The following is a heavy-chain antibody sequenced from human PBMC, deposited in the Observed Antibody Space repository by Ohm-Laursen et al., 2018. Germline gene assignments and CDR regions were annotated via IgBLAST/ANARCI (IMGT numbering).Heavy chain of an antibody. D-gene: IGHD3-10*01. J-gene: IGHJ4*02. V-gene: IGHV3-7*01. CDR2: IRQDGGEK. Sequence: SLRLSCAAARFTFSSYWMSWVRQAPGKGLEWVANIRQDGGEKYYVDSVKGRFTISRDNAKNSLYLQMNSLRAEDSAVYYCARFRRLDCWGQGTLVTVSS. CDR1: RFTFSSYW. CDR3: ARFRRLDC.